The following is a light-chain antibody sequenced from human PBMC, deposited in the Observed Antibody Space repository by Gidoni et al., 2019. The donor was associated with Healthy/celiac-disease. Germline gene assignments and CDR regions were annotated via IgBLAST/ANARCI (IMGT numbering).Light chain of an antibody. V-gene: IGKV3-20*01. CDR2: GAS. J-gene: IGKJ3*01. Sequence: SCRASQSVSSSYLAWYQQKPGQAPRLLIYGASSRATGIPDRFSGSGSGTDFTLTISRLEPEDFAVYSCQQYGSSPTFGPGTKVDIK. CDR1: QSVSSSY. CDR3: QQYGSSPT.